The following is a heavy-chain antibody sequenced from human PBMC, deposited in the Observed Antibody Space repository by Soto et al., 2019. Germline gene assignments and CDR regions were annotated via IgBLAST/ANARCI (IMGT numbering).Heavy chain of an antibody. D-gene: IGHD6-13*01. Sequence: EVELLESGGGLVQPGGSLRLSCAASGFTFSLYAMSWVRQAPGKGLEWVSHISGSDGGTYYADSVKGRFTISRDNSKNTLYLHMNSLRAEDSAVYYCARDQELPEYWGQGTLVTVSS. V-gene: IGHV3-23*01. CDR2: ISGSDGGT. J-gene: IGHJ4*02. CDR3: ARDQELPEY. CDR1: GFTFSLYA.